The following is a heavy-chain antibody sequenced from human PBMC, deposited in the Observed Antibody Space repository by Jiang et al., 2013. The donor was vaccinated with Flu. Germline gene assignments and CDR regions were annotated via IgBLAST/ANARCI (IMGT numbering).Heavy chain of an antibody. D-gene: IGHD3-16*01. V-gene: IGHV3-30*01. J-gene: IGHJ4*02. CDR2: ISNDESDK. Sequence: FTFSSYVMYWVRQAPGKGLEWVAGISNDESDKYYADSVKGRFTISRDNSNNTLYLQMKSLRIEDTALYYCAREDYGNYYFDCRGQGTLVTVSS. CDR1: FTFSSYV. CDR3: AREDYGNYYFDC.